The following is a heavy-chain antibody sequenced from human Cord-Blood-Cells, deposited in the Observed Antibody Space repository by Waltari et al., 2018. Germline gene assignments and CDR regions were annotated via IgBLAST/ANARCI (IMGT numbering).Heavy chain of an antibody. V-gene: IGHV3-72*01. CDR1: GFTFSDHY. CDR2: TRNKANSYTT. CDR3: ARDLDY. Sequence: EVQLVESGGGLVQPGGSLRLSCAASGFTFSDHYMDWVRQAPGKGLEWVGRTRNKANSYTTEYAASVKGRFTISIDDSKNSLYLQMNSLKTEDTAVYYCARDLDYWGQGTLVTVSS. J-gene: IGHJ4*02.